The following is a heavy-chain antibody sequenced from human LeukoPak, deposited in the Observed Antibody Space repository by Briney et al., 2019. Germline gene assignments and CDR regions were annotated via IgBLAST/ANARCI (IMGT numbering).Heavy chain of an antibody. J-gene: IGHJ3*02. D-gene: IGHD5-24*01. CDR2: IYYSGST. V-gene: IGHV4-59*01. CDR1: GGSISSYY. CDR3: ARPKSVAQFDAFDI. Sequence: SETLSLTCTVSGGSISSYYWSWIRQPPGKGLEWIGYIYYSGSTSYNPSLKSRVTISVDTSKNQFSLKLSSVTAADTAVYYCARPKSVAQFDAFDIWGQGTMVTVSS.